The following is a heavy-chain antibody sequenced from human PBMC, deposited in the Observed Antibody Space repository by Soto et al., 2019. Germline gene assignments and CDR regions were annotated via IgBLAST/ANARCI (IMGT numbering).Heavy chain of an antibody. CDR1: GYTFTSYD. Sequence: ASVKVSCKASGYTFTSYDINRVRQATGQGLEWMGWMNPNSGNTGYAQKFQGRVTMTRNTSISTAYMELSSLRSEDTAVYYCARGQLTYYDFWSGYYTNYYYYGMDVWGQGTTITVSS. CDR3: ARGQLTYYDFWSGYYTNYYYYGMDV. V-gene: IGHV1-8*01. J-gene: IGHJ6*02. D-gene: IGHD3-3*01. CDR2: MNPNSGNT.